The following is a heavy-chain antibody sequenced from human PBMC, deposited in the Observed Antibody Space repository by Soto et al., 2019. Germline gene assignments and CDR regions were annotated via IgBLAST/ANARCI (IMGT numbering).Heavy chain of an antibody. CDR2: IYYSGST. V-gene: IGHV4-31*03. J-gene: IGHJ3*02. CDR1: GGSISSGGYY. Sequence: QVQLQESGPGLVKPSQTLSLTCTVSGGSISSGGYYWSWIRQHPGKGLEWIGYIYYSGSTYYNPSLKSRVTISVDTSKNQFSLKLSSVTAADTAVYYCARRVVTATRDAFDIWGQGTMVTVSS. CDR3: ARRVVTATRDAFDI. D-gene: IGHD2-21*02.